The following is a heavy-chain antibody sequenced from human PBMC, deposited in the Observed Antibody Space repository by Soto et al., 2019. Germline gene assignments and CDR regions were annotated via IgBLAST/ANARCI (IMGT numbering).Heavy chain of an antibody. D-gene: IGHD3-10*01. CDR2: STPIFGTT. CDR1: GVTFTTHE. J-gene: IGHJ4*02. CDR3: ARDQYRHGSGTYYVTGWDH. Sequence: QVQLVQSGAEVRKTGSSVKVSCRAYGVTFTTHEFSWVRQAPGQGPEWMGGSTPIFGTTKYAQKFQSRVTITADESTSTVYKELRSLRSDDTAVYYCARDQYRHGSGTYYVTGWDHWGQGTLVTVSS. V-gene: IGHV1-69*01.